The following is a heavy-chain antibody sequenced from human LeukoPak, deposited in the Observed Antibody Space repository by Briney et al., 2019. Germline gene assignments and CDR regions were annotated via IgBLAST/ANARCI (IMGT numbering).Heavy chain of an antibody. CDR1: GFIFSNFG. V-gene: IGHV3-30*03. D-gene: IGHD2-8*01. CDR2: ISHDGSDK. J-gene: IGHJ4*02. Sequence: QPGGSLRLSCAASGFIFSNFGIYWVRQAPGKGLEWVAFISHDGSDKYYVDSVKGRFTVSRDNSKNTLFLQMNSLRAEDTAVYYCARKEVLYFGPGHFDHWGQGTPVTVSS. CDR3: ARKEVLYFGPGHFDH.